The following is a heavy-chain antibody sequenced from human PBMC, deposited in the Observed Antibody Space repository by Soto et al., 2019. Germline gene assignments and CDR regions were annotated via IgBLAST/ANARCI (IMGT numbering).Heavy chain of an antibody. J-gene: IGHJ4*02. V-gene: IGHV3-23*01. Sequence: GGSLRLSCAASGFTFSSYAMSWVRQAPGKGLEWVSAISGSGGSTYYADSVKGRFTISRDNSKNTLYLQMNSLRAEDTAVYYCVKGGRFNWGVVDYFDYWGQGTLVTVSS. CDR3: VKGGRFNWGVVDYFDY. D-gene: IGHD7-27*01. CDR1: GFTFSSYA. CDR2: ISGSGGST.